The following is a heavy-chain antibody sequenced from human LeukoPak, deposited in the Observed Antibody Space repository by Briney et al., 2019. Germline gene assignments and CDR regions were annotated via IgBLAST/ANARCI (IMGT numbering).Heavy chain of an antibody. CDR2: TSPDEGLK. Sequence: GGSLRLSCAASGFTFSSYGMHWVRQAPSKGLEWVAVTSPDEGLKFYGDSVKGRFTISRDNSKNAMYLQMNNLREEDTAVYYCTRDPILGAPDYFDYWGQGTLVTVSS. J-gene: IGHJ4*02. CDR3: TRDPILGAPDYFDY. CDR1: GFTFSSYG. D-gene: IGHD1-26*01. V-gene: IGHV3-30*19.